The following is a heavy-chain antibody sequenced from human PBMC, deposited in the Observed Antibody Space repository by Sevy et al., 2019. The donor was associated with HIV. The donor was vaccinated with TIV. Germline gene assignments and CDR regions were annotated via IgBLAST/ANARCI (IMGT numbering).Heavy chain of an antibody. CDR1: GYTFNSYS. CDR2: VSPHNADR. J-gene: IGHJ4*02. D-gene: IGHD6-19*01. Sequence: ASVKVSCKTSGYTFNSYSITWVRQAPGQGLEWMGRVSPHNADRNVAQRFQGRVTLTTDTSTVTAYMELRSLRSDDTALSYCAKSRGSSGFLHWGPGTMVTVSS. CDR3: AKSRGSSGFLH. V-gene: IGHV1-18*01.